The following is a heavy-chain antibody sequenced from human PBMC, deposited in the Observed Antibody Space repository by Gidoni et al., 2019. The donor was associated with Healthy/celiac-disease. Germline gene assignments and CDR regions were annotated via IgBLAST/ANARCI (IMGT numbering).Heavy chain of an antibody. CDR3: ARDWSFSYYYDSSGYYFFDY. Sequence: QVQLVQSGAEVKKPGASVKVSCKASGYTFTGYYMHWVRQAPGQGLEWMGWINPNSGGTTYAQKLQGRVTMTRDTSISTAYMELSRLRSDDTAVYYCARDWSFSYYYDSSGYYFFDYWGQGTLGTVS. CDR1: GYTFTGYY. V-gene: IGHV1-2*02. J-gene: IGHJ4*02. CDR2: INPNSGGT. D-gene: IGHD3-22*01.